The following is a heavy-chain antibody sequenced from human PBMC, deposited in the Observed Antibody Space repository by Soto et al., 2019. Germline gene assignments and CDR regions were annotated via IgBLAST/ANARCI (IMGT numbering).Heavy chain of an antibody. Sequence: GGSLRLSCAASGFTVSSNYMSWVRQAPGKGLEWVSVIYSGGSTYYADSVKGRFTISRDNSKNTLYLQMNSLRAEDTAVYYCARDRSIEARPFYEGYYYYYYMDVWGKGTTVTVSS. J-gene: IGHJ6*03. D-gene: IGHD6-6*01. CDR2: IYSGGST. CDR3: ARDRSIEARPFYEGYYYYYYMDV. V-gene: IGHV3-66*01. CDR1: GFTVSSNY.